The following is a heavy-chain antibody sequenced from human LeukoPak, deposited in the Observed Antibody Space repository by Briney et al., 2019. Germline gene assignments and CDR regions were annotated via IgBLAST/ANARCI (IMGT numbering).Heavy chain of an antibody. CDR3: ARGVNFAHILTGYFRFAAFDI. CDR1: GGSVTSGDDY. V-gene: IGHV4-31*03. CDR2: ISSGGST. D-gene: IGHD3-9*01. Sequence: SETLSLTCTVSGGSVTSGDDYWGWIRQHPGRGLEWIGYISSGGSTYANPSLKSRISISIDRSKNQFSLNVRSVTAADTAVYFCARGVNFAHILTGYFRFAAFDIWGQGTVVTVSS. J-gene: IGHJ3*02.